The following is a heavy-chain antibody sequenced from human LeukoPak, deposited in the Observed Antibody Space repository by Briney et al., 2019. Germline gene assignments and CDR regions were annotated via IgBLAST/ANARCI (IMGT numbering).Heavy chain of an antibody. Sequence: GESLKISCKGSGYSFTSYWIGWVRQMPGKGLEWMGIIYPGDSDTRYSPSFEGQVTISVDKSISSAYLQWSSLKASDTAMYYCARLYSSGWSASSDWGQGTLVTVSS. CDR3: ARLYSSGWSASSD. CDR1: GYSFTSYW. J-gene: IGHJ4*02. CDR2: IYPGDSDT. V-gene: IGHV5-51*01. D-gene: IGHD6-19*01.